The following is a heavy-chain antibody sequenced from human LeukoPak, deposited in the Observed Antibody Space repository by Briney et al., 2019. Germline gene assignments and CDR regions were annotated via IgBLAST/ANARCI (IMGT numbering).Heavy chain of an antibody. CDR2: IIPIFGTA. Sequence: SVKVSCKASGGTFSSYAISWVRQAPGQGLEWMGGIIPIFGTANYAQKFQGRVTITADESTSTAYMELSSLRSEDTAVYYCARCPGLRYFDWLHNWFDPWGQGTLVTVSS. D-gene: IGHD3-9*01. J-gene: IGHJ5*02. CDR1: GGTFSSYA. V-gene: IGHV1-69*01. CDR3: ARCPGLRYFDWLHNWFDP.